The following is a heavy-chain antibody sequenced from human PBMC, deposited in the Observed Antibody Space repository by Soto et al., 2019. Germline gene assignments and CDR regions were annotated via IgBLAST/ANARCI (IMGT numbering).Heavy chain of an antibody. CDR1: GFTFSNFA. J-gene: IGHJ6*03. D-gene: IGHD2-2*01. Sequence: EVQVLESGGGSVQPGGSLRLSCAASGFTFSNFAMSWVRHAPGKGLEWVSEITGSTGTTYYADSVKGLFIISRDNSKNTIHLQMPSLRAEDTAVYYCAKDTSSSPYYMDVWGKGTTVTVSS. CDR3: AKDTSSSPYYMDV. CDR2: ITGSTGTT. V-gene: IGHV3-23*01.